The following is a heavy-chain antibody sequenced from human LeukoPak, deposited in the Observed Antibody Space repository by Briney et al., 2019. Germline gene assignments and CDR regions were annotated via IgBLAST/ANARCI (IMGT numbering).Heavy chain of an antibody. J-gene: IGHJ4*02. D-gene: IGHD5/OR15-5a*01. CDR2: INNVASHI. Sequence: GGSLRLSCAASGFTFSSSAMNWVRQAPGKGLEWVSSINNVASHIYYAHSVRGRFTISRDNAKNSLYLQMNSLSDEDTAVYYCARDPTQYLRYGHFDYWGQGTLVTVSS. CDR1: GFTFSSSA. V-gene: IGHV3-21*01. CDR3: ARDPTQYLRYGHFDY.